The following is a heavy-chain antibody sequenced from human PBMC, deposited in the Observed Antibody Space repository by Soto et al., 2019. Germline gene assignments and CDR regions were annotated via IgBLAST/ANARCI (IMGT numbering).Heavy chain of an antibody. CDR3: ARDKGGTQYFDL. V-gene: IGHV4-59*11. J-gene: IGHJ2*01. Sequence: PSETLSLTCTVSGGSMSSHYWSWIRQPPGKGLEWIAYIYYSGSTNYNPSLRSRVTLSVDTSKSQFSLRVNSVTAADTAVFYCARDKGGTQYFDLWGRATLVTVSS. D-gene: IGHD1-7*01. CDR1: GGSMSSHY. CDR2: IYYSGST.